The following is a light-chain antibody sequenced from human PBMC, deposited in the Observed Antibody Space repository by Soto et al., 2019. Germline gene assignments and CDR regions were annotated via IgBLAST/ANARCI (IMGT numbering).Light chain of an antibody. CDR1: SFNIGNNY. J-gene: IGLJ2*01. Sequence: QAVVTQPPSVSAAPGQKVTISCSGSSFNIGNNYVSWYQHLPGTAPKLLIYDNNKRPSGIPDRFSGSKSGTSATLGITGLQTGDEADYYCGTWDSSLSAVVFGGGTKVTVL. CDR2: DNN. V-gene: IGLV1-51*01. CDR3: GTWDSSLSAVV.